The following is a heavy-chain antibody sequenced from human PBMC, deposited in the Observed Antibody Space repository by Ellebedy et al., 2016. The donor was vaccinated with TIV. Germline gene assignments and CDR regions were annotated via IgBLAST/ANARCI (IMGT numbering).Heavy chain of an antibody. CDR1: GFIFSSYT. V-gene: IGHV3-48*01. Sequence: PGGSLRLSCEASGFIFSSYTMNWVRQAPGKGLEWVSYFDSSSSTIYYADSVRGRFTISRDNAKNSLYLQMNSLRAEDTAVYYCARDSDDDAFDIWGQGTMVTVSS. J-gene: IGHJ3*02. CDR2: FDSSSSTI. CDR3: ARDSDDDAFDI.